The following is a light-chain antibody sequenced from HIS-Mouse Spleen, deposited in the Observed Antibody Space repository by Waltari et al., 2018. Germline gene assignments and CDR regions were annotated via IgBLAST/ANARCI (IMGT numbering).Light chain of an antibody. V-gene: IGLV3-21*02. CDR1: NIGSKS. CDR2: DDS. J-gene: IGLJ1*01. Sequence: SYVLTQPPSVSVAPGQTARITCGGNNIGSKSVHWYQQKQGQAPVLVVYDDSDRPSGLPERFSGSNSGNAATLTISRVEAGDEADYYCQVWDSSSDRVFGTGTKVTVL. CDR3: QVWDSSSDRV.